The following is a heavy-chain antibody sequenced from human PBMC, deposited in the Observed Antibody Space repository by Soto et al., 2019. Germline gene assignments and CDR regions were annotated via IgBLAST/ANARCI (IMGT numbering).Heavy chain of an antibody. CDR3: ARGKKQLGYYYYYMDV. Sequence: QVQLQESGPGLVKPSETLSLTCTVSGGSISSYYWCWIRQPPGKGLEWIGYIYYSGSTNYNPSPKSRVTISVDTSKHHDSLKLSSVTAADTAVYYCARGKKQLGYYYYYMDVWGKGTTVTVSS. V-gene: IGHV4-59*01. CDR2: IYYSGST. CDR1: GGSISSYY. J-gene: IGHJ6*03. D-gene: IGHD6-13*01.